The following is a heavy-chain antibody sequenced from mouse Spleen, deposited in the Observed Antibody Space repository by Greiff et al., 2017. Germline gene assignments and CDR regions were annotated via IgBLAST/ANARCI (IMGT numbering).Heavy chain of an antibody. J-gene: IGHJ4*01. Sequence: EVQLQESEGGLVQPGSSMKLSCTASGFTFSDYYMAWVRQVPEKGLEWVANINYDGSSTYYLDSLKSRFIISRDNAKNILYLQMSSLKSEDTATYYCARGNYGIAMDYWGQGTSVTVSS. CDR3: ARGNYGIAMDY. D-gene: IGHD1-1*01. CDR2: INYDGSST. CDR1: GFTFSDYY. V-gene: IGHV5-16*01.